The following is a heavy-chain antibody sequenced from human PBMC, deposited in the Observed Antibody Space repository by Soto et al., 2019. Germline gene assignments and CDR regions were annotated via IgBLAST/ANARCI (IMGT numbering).Heavy chain of an antibody. CDR2: ISAYNGYT. CDR3: ARESRQWLACDF. J-gene: IGHJ4*02. Sequence: QIQLVQSGTEVKYPGASVKVSCKASNYTFTSYGFNWVREAPGQGIEWIGWISAYNGYTNYEKKFQCRVTMTTDASTRTAYMELRSLGFDDTAVYYCARESRQWLACDFWGQGTLVSVSS. D-gene: IGHD6-19*01. CDR1: NYTFTSYG. V-gene: IGHV1-18*01.